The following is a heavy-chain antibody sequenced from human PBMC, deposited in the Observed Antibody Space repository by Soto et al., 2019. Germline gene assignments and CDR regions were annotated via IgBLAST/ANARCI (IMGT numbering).Heavy chain of an antibody. CDR3: ARAGFGVVVAAPLYYYMDV. V-gene: IGHV3-48*01. CDR2: ISSSSSTI. CDR1: GFTFSSYS. D-gene: IGHD2-15*01. Sequence: PGGSLRLSCAASGFTFSSYSMNWVRQAPGKGLEWVSYISSSSSTIYYADSVKGRFTISRDNAKNSLYLQMNSLRAEDTAVYYCARAGFGVVVAAPLYYYMDVWGKGTTVTVSS. J-gene: IGHJ6*03.